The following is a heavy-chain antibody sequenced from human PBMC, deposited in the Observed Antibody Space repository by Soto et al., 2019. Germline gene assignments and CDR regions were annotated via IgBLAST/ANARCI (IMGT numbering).Heavy chain of an antibody. CDR1: GFTFSSYA. CDR3: ARGPGMTAIPGYYYGMEV. Sequence: GGSLKLSCAASGFTFSSYAMHWVRQAPGKGLEWVAVISYDGSNKYYADSVKGRFTISRDNSKNTLYLQMNSLRAEDTAVYYCARGPGMTAIPGYYYGMEVWGQGTTVTVSS. V-gene: IGHV3-30-3*01. J-gene: IGHJ6*02. CDR2: ISYDGSNK. D-gene: IGHD2-21*02.